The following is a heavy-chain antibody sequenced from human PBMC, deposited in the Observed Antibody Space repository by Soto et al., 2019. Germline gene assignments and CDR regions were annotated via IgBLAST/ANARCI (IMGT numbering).Heavy chain of an antibody. CDR3: ARVNREYGIAARPPYVDY. D-gene: IGHD6-6*01. V-gene: IGHV4-31*03. CDR2: IYYSGST. Sequence: QVQLQESGPGLVKPSQTLSLTCTVSGGSISSGGYYWSWFRQHPGKGLEWIGYIYYSGSTYYNPSLKSRVTISVDTSKNHCSLKLSSVTAADTAVYYCARVNREYGIAARPPYVDYWGQGTLVTVSS. CDR1: GGSISSGGYY. J-gene: IGHJ4*02.